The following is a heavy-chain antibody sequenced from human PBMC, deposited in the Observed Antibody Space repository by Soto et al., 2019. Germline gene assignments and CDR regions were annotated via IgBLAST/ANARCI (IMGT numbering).Heavy chain of an antibody. V-gene: IGHV3-23*01. D-gene: IGHD5-12*01. Sequence: GGSLRPSCAASGFIFTNYAMNWVRQAPGKGLEWVSVIGGRGNSAYYADSVQGRFTISRDNSKNTLSLQMSSLTADDTAIYYCVREGRGSFDFWGRGTMVTVSS. CDR3: VREGRGSFDF. CDR2: IGGRGNSA. J-gene: IGHJ3*01. CDR1: GFIFTNYA.